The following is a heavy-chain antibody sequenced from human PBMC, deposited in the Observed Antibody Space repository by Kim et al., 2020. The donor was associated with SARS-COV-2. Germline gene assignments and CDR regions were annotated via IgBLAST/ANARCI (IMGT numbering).Heavy chain of an antibody. CDR1: GFTVSSNY. CDR2: IYSGGST. CDR3: ARVGSGENFDY. V-gene: IGHV3-53*01. Sequence: GGSLRLSCAASGFTVSSNYMSWVRQAPGKGLEWVSVIYSGGSTYYADSVKGRFTISRDNSKNTLYLQMNSLRAEDTAVYYCARVGSGENFDYWGQGTLVTVSS. D-gene: IGHD7-27*01. J-gene: IGHJ4*02.